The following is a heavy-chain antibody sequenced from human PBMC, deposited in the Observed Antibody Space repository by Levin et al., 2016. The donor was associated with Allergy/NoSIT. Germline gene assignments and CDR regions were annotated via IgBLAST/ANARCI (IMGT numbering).Heavy chain of an antibody. Sequence: ASVKVSCKASGYTFSSYGISWVRQAPGQGPEWMGWISTFSGNTNYAQKLQGRVTMTTDTSTNTAYMELRSLRSDDTAVYYCARRGGYYGSGTYPLFDYWGQGTLVTVSS. V-gene: IGHV1-18*01. CDR3: ARRGGYYGSGTYPLFDY. CDR1: GYTFSSYG. CDR2: ISTFSGNT. D-gene: IGHD3-10*01. J-gene: IGHJ4*02.